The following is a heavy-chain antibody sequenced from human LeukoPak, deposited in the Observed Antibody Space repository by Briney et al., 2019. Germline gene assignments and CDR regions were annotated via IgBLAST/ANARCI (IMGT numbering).Heavy chain of an antibody. J-gene: IGHJ5*02. CDR2: IYTSGST. Sequence: PSETLSLTCTVSGGSISSYYWSWIRQPPGKGLEWIGYIYTSGSTNYNPSLKSRVTISVDTSKNQFSLKLSSVTAADTAVYYCARRLGFSNWIDPWGQGTLVTVSS. CDR3: ARRLGFSNWIDP. V-gene: IGHV4-4*09. CDR1: GGSISSYY. D-gene: IGHD4-17*01.